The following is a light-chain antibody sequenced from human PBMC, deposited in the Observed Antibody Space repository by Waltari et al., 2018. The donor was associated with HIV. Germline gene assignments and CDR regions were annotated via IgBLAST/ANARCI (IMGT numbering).Light chain of an antibody. Sequence: IVLTQSPDTLSLSPGERATLSCRASQTVDSYLAWYQQKPGQTPRLLMYDASLRATGIPARFSGSGSGTDFTLSISSLEPEDFAVYYCQVRTNWPPMYTFGQGTKLEIK. V-gene: IGKV3-11*01. CDR2: DAS. J-gene: IGKJ2*01. CDR1: QTVDSY. CDR3: QVRTNWPPMYT.